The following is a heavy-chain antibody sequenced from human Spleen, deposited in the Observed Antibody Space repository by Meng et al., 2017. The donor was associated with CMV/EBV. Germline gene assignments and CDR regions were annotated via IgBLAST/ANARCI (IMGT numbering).Heavy chain of an antibody. Sequence: GESLKISCAASGFTFTGYWMHWVRQTTGKGLVWVSRIVSYGSSTSYADSVKGRFTISRDHAKNTLYLKMNSPRAEDTAVYYCARDFEYSSSMWFDPWGQGTLVTVSS. D-gene: IGHD6-6*01. CDR3: ARDFEYSSSMWFDP. CDR2: IVSYGSST. J-gene: IGHJ5*02. V-gene: IGHV3-74*01. CDR1: GFTFTGYW.